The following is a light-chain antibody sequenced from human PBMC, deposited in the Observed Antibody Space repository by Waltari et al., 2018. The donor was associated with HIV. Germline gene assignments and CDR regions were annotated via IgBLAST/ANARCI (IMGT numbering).Light chain of an antibody. V-gene: IGKV4-1*01. J-gene: IGKJ1*01. Sequence: DIVMTQSPDSLLVSLGERATIDCKSSRGVSYAYNRKMYLAWYQQKRGQPPKVLFHWASSRESGVPDRFSASGSGTNFTLTIRSLHAEDVATYFCQQYFSLPWTFGQGTKVEIK. CDR2: WAS. CDR3: QQYFSLPWT. CDR1: RGVSYAYNRKMY.